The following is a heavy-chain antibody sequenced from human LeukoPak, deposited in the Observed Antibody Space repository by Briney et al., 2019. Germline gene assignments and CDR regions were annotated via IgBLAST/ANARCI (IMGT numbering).Heavy chain of an antibody. J-gene: IGHJ4*02. CDR1: GFSFSSYA. CDR3: ARGGDY. CDR2: ISGGGSST. Sequence: GGSLRLSCAASGFSFSSYAMIWVRQAPGKGLEWVSGISGGGSSTYYADSVKGRFTISRDKSKNTLYLQMSSPRAEDTAVYYCARGGDYWGQGALVTVSS. V-gene: IGHV3-23*01. D-gene: IGHD3-16*01.